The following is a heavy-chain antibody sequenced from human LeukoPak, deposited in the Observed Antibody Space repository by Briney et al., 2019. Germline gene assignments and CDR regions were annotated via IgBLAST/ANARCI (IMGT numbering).Heavy chain of an antibody. V-gene: IGHV3-11*04. Sequence: GGSLRLSCAASGFTFSNAWMSWVRQAPGKGLEWVSYISSSGSTIYYADSLKGRFTISRDNAKNSLYLQMNSLRAEDTAVHYCARVLRYDNSGHDSFDIWGQGTMVTVSS. CDR2: ISSSGSTI. J-gene: IGHJ3*02. D-gene: IGHD3-22*01. CDR3: ARVLRYDNSGHDSFDI. CDR1: GFTFSNAW.